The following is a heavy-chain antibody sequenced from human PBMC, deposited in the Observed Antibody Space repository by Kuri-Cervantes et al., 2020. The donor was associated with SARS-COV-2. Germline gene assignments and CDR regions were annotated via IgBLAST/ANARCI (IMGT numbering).Heavy chain of an antibody. Sequence: GSLRLLCGVSGGSISSISYLWGWVRQPPGQGLKWIGSVYYSGTTYYNPSLKSRVNISVDTSKNQFSLKMSSVTAADTAVYYCARLEIDRVAVAYAYWGQGTLVTVSS. CDR1: GGSISSISYL. CDR3: ARLEIDRVAVAYAY. J-gene: IGHJ4*02. V-gene: IGHV4-39*01. CDR2: VYYSGTT. D-gene: IGHD6-19*01.